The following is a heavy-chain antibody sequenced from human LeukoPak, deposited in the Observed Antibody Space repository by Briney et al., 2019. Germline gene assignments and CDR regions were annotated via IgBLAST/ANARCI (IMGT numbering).Heavy chain of an antibody. CDR2: IYYSGST. Sequence: SETLSLTCTVSGGSISSHYWSWIRQPPGKGLEWTGYIYYSGSTNYNPSLKSRVTISVDTSKNQFSLKLSSVTAADTAVYYCARLHGDYVLGAFDIWGQGTMVTVSS. CDR1: GGSISSHY. D-gene: IGHD4-17*01. J-gene: IGHJ3*02. CDR3: ARLHGDYVLGAFDI. V-gene: IGHV4-59*11.